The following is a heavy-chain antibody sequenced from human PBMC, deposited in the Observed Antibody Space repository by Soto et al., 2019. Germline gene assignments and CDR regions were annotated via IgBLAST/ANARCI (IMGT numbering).Heavy chain of an antibody. CDR2: VYHTGRT. CDR3: ARDFAYFDS. J-gene: IGHJ4*02. V-gene: IGHV4-61*01. D-gene: IGHD3-3*01. Sequence: QVQLQESGPGLVKPSETLSLTCTVSGGSFKSGSYSWSWIRQPPGKVLEWIGYVYHTGRTSYNPSRKGRVSISMDTSKNQFSLNLDSVTAADTAVYFCARDFAYFDSWGQGTLVTVSS. CDR1: GGSFKSGSYS.